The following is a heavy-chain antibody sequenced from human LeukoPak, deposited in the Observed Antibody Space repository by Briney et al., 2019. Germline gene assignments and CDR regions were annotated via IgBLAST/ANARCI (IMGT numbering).Heavy chain of an antibody. D-gene: IGHD1-26*01. CDR2: IYYSGST. J-gene: IGHJ6*02. CDR3: ARLLPGQLLSYSYYGMDV. V-gene: IGHV4-59*01. CDR1: GVSISSYY. Sequence: SETLSLTCTVSGVSISSYYWSWIRQPPGKGLEWIGYIYYSGSTNYNPSLKSRVTISVDTSKNQFSLKLSSVTAADPAVYYCARLLPGQLLSYSYYGMDVWGQGTTVTVSS.